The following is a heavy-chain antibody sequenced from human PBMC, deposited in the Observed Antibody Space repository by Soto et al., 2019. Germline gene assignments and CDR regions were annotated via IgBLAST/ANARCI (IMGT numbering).Heavy chain of an antibody. CDR3: ENAYVMVVAGSTFDY. V-gene: IGHV4-38-2*02. Sequence: KAAETLTLTCTVSGYSISSGAYWWLIREPPGKGPEWIARIYHGGTTFYDASVKSRVTVSGDKANNQFSLKLRSVTAADTAVYYCENAYVMVVAGSTFDYWGHGNLVTVSS. CDR2: IYHGGTT. CDR1: GYSISSGAY. J-gene: IGHJ4*01. D-gene: IGHD6-19*01.